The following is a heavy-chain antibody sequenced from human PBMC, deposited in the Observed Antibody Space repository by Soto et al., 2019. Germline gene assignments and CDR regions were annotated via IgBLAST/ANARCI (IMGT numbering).Heavy chain of an antibody. CDR3: ARHIPYSNHYYYSYYGMDV. CDR1: GYSFTSYW. V-gene: IGHV5-51*01. Sequence: PGKSLKLSCKGSGYSFTSYWIGWVRQMPGKGLEWMGIIYPGDSDTRYSPSFQGQVTISADKSISTAYLQWSSLKASDTAMYYCARHIPYSNHYYYSYYGMDVWGQGTTVTVSS. J-gene: IGHJ6*02. CDR2: IYPGDSDT. D-gene: IGHD4-4*01.